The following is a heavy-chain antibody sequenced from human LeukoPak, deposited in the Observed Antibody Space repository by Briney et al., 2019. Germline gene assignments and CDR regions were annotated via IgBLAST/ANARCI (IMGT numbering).Heavy chain of an antibody. J-gene: IGHJ4*02. CDR2: ISGSGDRT. CDR1: GFTFSSYA. CDR3: AKDLAGDLDC. V-gene: IGHV3-23*01. Sequence: GGSLRLSCAASGFTFSSYAMNWVRQAPGKALEWVSSISGSGDRTYYADSVKGRFTISRDNSKNTLYVQMNSLRAEDAAVYYCAKDLAGDLDCWGQGRLVTVSS. D-gene: IGHD4-17*01.